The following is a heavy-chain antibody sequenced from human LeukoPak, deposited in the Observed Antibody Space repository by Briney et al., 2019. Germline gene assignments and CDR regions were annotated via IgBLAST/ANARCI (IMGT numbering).Heavy chain of an antibody. CDR1: GFTFSSYE. J-gene: IGHJ2*01. CDR3: ARDCRDGSNWGNWYFDL. Sequence: GGSLRLSCAASGFTFSSYEMNWVRQAPGKGLEWVSYISSSGSTIYYADSVKGRFTISRDNAKNSLYLQMNSLSADDTAVDYCARDCRDGSNWGNWYFDLWGRGTLVTVSS. D-gene: IGHD5-24*01. CDR2: ISSSGSTI. V-gene: IGHV3-48*03.